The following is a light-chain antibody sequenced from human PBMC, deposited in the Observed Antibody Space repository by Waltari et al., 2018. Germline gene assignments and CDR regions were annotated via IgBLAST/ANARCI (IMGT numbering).Light chain of an antibody. CDR2: DAS. V-gene: IGKV1-5*01. Sequence: DIQMTQSPSTLSASVGDTVTITCRASQSVSSWLAWYQQKAGNAPTVLIYDASDLESGVPSRFSGSGSDTEFTLTISSLQPDDFAVYYCQHYDKWLRYSFGQGTKVEIK. J-gene: IGKJ2*01. CDR1: QSVSSW. CDR3: QHYDKWLRYS.